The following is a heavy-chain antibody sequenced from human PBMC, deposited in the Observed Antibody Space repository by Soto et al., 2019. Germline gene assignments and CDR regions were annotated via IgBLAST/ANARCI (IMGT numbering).Heavy chain of an antibody. J-gene: IGHJ6*02. Sequence: QGQLVQSGGEVKKPGASVKVSCKASGYTFSSYGISWVRQAPGQGLEWMGWISGSNGKTNYAQKVQDRGTMTTDRPTRTVYMALRSLISPDTAVYYCASEGDVPYYYSGRHISGQGTTVTVSS. CDR2: ISGSNGKT. CDR3: ASEGDVPYYYSGRHI. D-gene: IGHD2-21*02. CDR1: GYTFSSYG. V-gene: IGHV1-18*01.